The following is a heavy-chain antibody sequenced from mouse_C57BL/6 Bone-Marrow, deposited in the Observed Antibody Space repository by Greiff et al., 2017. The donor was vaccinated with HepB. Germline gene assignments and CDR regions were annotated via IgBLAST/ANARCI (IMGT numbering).Heavy chain of an antibody. CDR2: IDPETGGT. D-gene: IGHD1-1*01. J-gene: IGHJ4*01. V-gene: IGHV1-15*01. CDR3: TRDYGSCYAMDY. Sequence: VQLQQSGAELVRPGASVTLSCKASGYTFTDYEMHWVKQTPVHGLEWIGAIDPETGGTAYNQKFKGKAILTADKSSSTAYMELRSLTSEDSAVYYCTRDYGSCYAMDYWGQGTSVTVSS. CDR1: GYTFTDYE.